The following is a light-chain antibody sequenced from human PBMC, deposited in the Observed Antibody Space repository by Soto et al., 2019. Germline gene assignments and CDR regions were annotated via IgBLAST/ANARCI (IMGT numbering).Light chain of an antibody. Sequence: QSVLTQPPSASGSAGQSVTISCTGTSSDVGGYNYVSWYQQHPGKAPKLMIYEVSKRPSGAPARFFGFKSGNTASLTVSGLQPEDEADYYCSSYAGSSYAGTNAVVFGGGTKLTVL. CDR3: SSYAGSSYAGTNAVV. V-gene: IGLV2-8*01. CDR2: EVS. J-gene: IGLJ2*01. CDR1: SSDVGGYNY.